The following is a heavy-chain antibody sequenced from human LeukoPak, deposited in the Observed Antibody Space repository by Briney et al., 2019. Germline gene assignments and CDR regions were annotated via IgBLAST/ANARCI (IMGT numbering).Heavy chain of an antibody. CDR2: IYYSGST. V-gene: IGHV4-59*01. Sequence: SETLSLTCTVSGGSISSYYWSWIRQPPGKGLEWIGYIYYSGSTNYNPSLKSRVTISVDTSKNQFSLKLSSVTAADTAVYYCARSWAGSIAAAGLFDYWGQGTLVTVSS. CDR1: GGSISSYY. D-gene: IGHD6-13*01. CDR3: ARSWAGSIAAAGLFDY. J-gene: IGHJ4*02.